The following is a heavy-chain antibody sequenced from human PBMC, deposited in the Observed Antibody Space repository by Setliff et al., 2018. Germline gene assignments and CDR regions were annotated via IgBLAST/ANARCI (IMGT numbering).Heavy chain of an antibody. CDR1: GFTFSSLW. D-gene: IGHD3-10*01. CDR2: INQDGSAQ. Sequence: PGGSLRLSCAASGFTFSSLWMAWVRQAPGRGLEWVANINQDGSAQYYVDSVKGRFTISRDNAKNSLYLQMSSLRAEDSAVYYCARDGVFYAMDFWGQGTTVTAP. J-gene: IGHJ6*02. CDR3: ARDGVFYAMDF. V-gene: IGHV3-7*01.